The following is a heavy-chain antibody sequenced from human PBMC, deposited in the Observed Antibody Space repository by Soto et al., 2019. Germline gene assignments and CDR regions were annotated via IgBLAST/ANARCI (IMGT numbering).Heavy chain of an antibody. CDR2: INPNSGGT. Sequence: ASVKFSCKASGYTLTGYYMHWVRQAPGQGLEWMGWINPNSGGTNYAQKFQGRVTMTRDTSISTAYMELSRLRSDDTAVYYCARDPSRYDILTGYGYYYGMDVWGQGTTVTVSS. D-gene: IGHD3-9*01. CDR1: GYTLTGYY. V-gene: IGHV1-2*02. CDR3: ARDPSRYDILTGYGYYYGMDV. J-gene: IGHJ6*02.